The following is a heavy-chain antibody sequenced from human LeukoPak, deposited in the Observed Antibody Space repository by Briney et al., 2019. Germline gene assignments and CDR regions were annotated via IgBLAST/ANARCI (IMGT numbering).Heavy chain of an antibody. Sequence: GGSLRLSCAASGFTFSNAWMSWVRQAPGKGLEWVGRIKSKTDGGTTDYAAPVKGRFTISRDGSKNTLYLQMNSLKTEDTAVYYCTTEAGTGYSSSWNEIYWGQGTLVTVSS. CDR1: GFTFSNAW. D-gene: IGHD6-13*01. CDR2: IKSKTDGGTT. J-gene: IGHJ4*02. V-gene: IGHV3-15*01. CDR3: TTEAGTGYSSSWNEIY.